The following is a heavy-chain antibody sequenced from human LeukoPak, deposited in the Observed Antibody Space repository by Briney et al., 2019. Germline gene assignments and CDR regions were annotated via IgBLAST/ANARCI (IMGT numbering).Heavy chain of an antibody. D-gene: IGHD3-22*01. CDR1: GFTFDDYA. J-gene: IGHJ3*02. Sequence: GGSLRLSCAASGFTFDDYAMHWVRQAPGKGLEWVSGISWNSGSIGYADSVKGRFTISRDNAKNSLYLQMNSLRAEDTALYYCAEDLRTSGYYPGDDAFDIWGQGTMVTVSS. V-gene: IGHV3-9*01. CDR3: AEDLRTSGYYPGDDAFDI. CDR2: ISWNSGSI.